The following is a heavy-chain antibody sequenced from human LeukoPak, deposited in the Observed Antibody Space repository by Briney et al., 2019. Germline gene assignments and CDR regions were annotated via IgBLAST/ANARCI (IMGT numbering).Heavy chain of an antibody. Sequence: PGGSLRLSCAASGFTFSSYSMNWVRQPPGKGLEWVSYISSSSSYIYYADSVKGRFTISRDNAKNSLYLQMNSLRAEDTAVYYCARDYVVPAAIGNLNWFDPWGQGTLVTVSS. J-gene: IGHJ5*02. D-gene: IGHD2-2*02. CDR1: GFTFSSYS. V-gene: IGHV3-21*01. CDR2: ISSSSSYI. CDR3: ARDYVVPAAIGNLNWFDP.